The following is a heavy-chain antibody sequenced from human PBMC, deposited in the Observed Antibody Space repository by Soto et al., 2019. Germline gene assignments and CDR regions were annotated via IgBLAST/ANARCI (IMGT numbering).Heavy chain of an antibody. CDR1: GGSISSYY. CDR2: IYNSGST. D-gene: IGHD3-10*01. CDR3: ARARITMVREGIKYNMDV. Sequence: NPSETLSLTCTVSGGSISSYYWSWIRRPPGKGLEWIGYIYNSGSTHSNPSLQSRVTISVDTSKNQFSLKLSSVTAADTGIYYGARARITMVREGIKYNMDVWGEGTTVTVAS. V-gene: IGHV4-59*01. J-gene: IGHJ6*04.